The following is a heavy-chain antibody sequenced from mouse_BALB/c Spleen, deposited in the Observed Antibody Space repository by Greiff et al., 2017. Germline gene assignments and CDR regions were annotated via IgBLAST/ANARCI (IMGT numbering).Heavy chain of an antibody. J-gene: IGHJ3*01. D-gene: IGHD2-14*01. CDR2: ILPGSGST. V-gene: IGHV1-9*01. Sequence: VQLQQSGAEPMKPGASVKISCKATGYTFSSYWIEWVKQRPGHGLEWIGEILPGSGSTNYNEKFKGKATFTADTSSNTAYMQLSSLTSEDSAVYYCARRYSWFAYWGQGTLVTVSA. CDR3: ARRYSWFAY. CDR1: GYTFSSYW.